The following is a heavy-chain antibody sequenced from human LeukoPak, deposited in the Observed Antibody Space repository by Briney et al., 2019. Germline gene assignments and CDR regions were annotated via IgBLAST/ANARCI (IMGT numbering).Heavy chain of an antibody. CDR3: ASGSYSFYYFDY. Sequence: SGTLSLTCAVSGGSISRYYWSWIRQPPGKGLEWIGYIYYSGSTIYNPSLKSRVTISLDTSKNQFSLKLSSVTAADTAVYYCASGSYSFYYFDYWGQGTLVTVSS. CDR1: GGSISRYY. CDR2: IYYSGST. V-gene: IGHV4-59*01. D-gene: IGHD1-26*01. J-gene: IGHJ4*02.